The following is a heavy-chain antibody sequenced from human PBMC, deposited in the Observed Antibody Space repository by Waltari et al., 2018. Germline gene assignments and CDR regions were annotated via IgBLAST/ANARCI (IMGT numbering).Heavy chain of an antibody. CDR1: GFTFSAYG. D-gene: IGHD3-10*02. CDR3: AKDLVGFTMFVQSGFNV. J-gene: IGHJ3*01. Sequence: QVQLVESGGGVVQPGGSLRLSCGASGFTFSAYGMHWVRQAPGKGRQWVTFIRYDGSNEQYADSVKGRFTISRDNSKNALFLQMNSLRTEDTAVYYCAKDLVGFTMFVQSGFNVWGKGTRVTVSS. CDR2: IRYDGSNE. V-gene: IGHV3-30*02.